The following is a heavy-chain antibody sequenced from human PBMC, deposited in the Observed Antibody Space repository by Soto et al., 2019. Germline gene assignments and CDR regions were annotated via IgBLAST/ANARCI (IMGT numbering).Heavy chain of an antibody. CDR3: ARRRGQYCSSTSCYTFFWFDP. Sequence: LETPFLPRTVSGGSLSRSSYFLGWVRQPPREGGGGIGSIYYSGSTYYNPSLKSRVTISVDTSKNQFSLRLSSVTAADTAVYYCARRRGQYCSSTSCYTFFWFDPWGQGTLVTVSS. CDR1: GGSLSRSSYF. CDR2: IYYSGST. J-gene: IGHJ5*02. D-gene: IGHD2-2*02. V-gene: IGHV4-39*01.